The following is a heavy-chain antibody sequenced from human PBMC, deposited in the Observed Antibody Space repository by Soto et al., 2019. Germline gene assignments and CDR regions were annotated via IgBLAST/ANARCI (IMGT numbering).Heavy chain of an antibody. V-gene: IGHV3-7*01. J-gene: IGHJ4*01. CDR1: GFTFSHYW. CDR3: AIGAFPTWRSYPLDY. D-gene: IGHD3-16*02. CDR2: TKQDGSEE. Sequence: EVQLVESGGGLVLPGGSLRLSCAASGFTFSHYWMTWVRQAPGKGLEWVANTKQDGSEEHYVDFEKGRCTISRDNAKNSLCLQMTSLRAEVTAMYYCAIGAFPTWRSYPLDYWGERTLVTDFS.